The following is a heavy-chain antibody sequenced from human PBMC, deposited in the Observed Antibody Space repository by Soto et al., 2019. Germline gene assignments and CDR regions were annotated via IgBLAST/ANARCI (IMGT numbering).Heavy chain of an antibody. CDR2: INPTGGST. CDR3: ARHLAAGDV. J-gene: IGHJ4*02. V-gene: IGHV1-46*01. CDR1: GYTSINNN. Sequence: QVQLVQSGAEVKKPGAPLKASCRASGYTSINNNKHWVRQPPGHGLEWMAIINPTGGSTNYAQKFQGRLTLTMDTSTSTVYMELSSLTSEDTAMYYCARHLAAGDVWGQGTLVTVSS. D-gene: IGHD2-8*02.